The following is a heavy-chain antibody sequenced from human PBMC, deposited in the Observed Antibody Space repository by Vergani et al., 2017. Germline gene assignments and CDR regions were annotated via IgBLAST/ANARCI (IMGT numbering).Heavy chain of an antibody. J-gene: IGHJ4*02. CDR2: ISGSGGST. V-gene: IGHV3-23*01. CDR3: AKADRLRYFDWLLFFY. Sequence: EVQLLESGGGLVQPGGSLRLSCAASGFTFSSYAMSWVRQAPGKGLGWVSAISGSGGSTYYADSVKGRFTISRDNSKNTLYLQMNSLRAEDTAVYYCAKADRLRYFDWLLFFYWGQGTLVTVSS. D-gene: IGHD3-9*01. CDR1: GFTFSSYA.